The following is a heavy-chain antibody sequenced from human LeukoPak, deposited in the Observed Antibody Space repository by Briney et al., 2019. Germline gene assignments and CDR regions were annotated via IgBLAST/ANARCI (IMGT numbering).Heavy chain of an antibody. V-gene: IGHV3-30-3*01. D-gene: IGHD5-12*01. CDR1: GFTFSSYA. CDR2: ISYDGSNK. CDR3: TRGYAGIDY. J-gene: IGHJ4*02. Sequence: GRSLRLSCAASGFTFSSYAMHWVRQAPGKGLEWVAVISYDGSNKYYADSVKGRFTISSDNSKNTLYLQMNSLRAEDTSVYYCTRGYAGIDYWGRGALVTVSS.